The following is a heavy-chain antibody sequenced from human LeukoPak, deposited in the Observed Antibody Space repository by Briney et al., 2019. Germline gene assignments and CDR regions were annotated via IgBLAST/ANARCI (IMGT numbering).Heavy chain of an antibody. V-gene: IGHV4-39*01. CDR1: GGSIRNSSFY. CDR2: IYNSGTT. CDR3: ARGRLFSSSWDYFDY. Sequence: SETLSLTCAVSGGSIRNSSFYWGWIRQPPGKGLEWIASIYNSGTTYYNPSLKSRITIFVDTSKNQVSLKLRSVTAADTAVYYCARGRLFSSSWDYFDYWGQGTLVTVSS. D-gene: IGHD6-13*01. J-gene: IGHJ4*02.